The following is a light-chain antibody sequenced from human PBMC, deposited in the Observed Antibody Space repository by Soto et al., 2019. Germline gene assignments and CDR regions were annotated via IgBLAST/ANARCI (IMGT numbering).Light chain of an antibody. CDR3: QQQGT. Sequence: IQLTQSPSSLSASVGDRVTITCRASQEISSSLAWYQQKPGNAPKLLIYAASTLQRGVTSRFSGGGSGAHFTLTISSLQPEDSATYYCQQQGTFGQGTKLEIK. J-gene: IGKJ2*01. CDR1: QEISSS. CDR2: AAS. V-gene: IGKV1-9*01.